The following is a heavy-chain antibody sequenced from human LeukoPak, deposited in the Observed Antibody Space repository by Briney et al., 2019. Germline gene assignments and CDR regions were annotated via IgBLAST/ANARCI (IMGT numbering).Heavy chain of an antibody. CDR3: ARDHPADGYNPHYFDY. Sequence: SVKVSCKASGGTFSSYAISWVRQAPGQGLEWMGGIIPIFGTANYAQKFQGRVTTTADESTSTAYMELSSLRSEDTAVYYCARDHPADGYNPHYFDYWGQGTLVTVSS. CDR2: IIPIFGTA. V-gene: IGHV1-69*13. J-gene: IGHJ4*02. CDR1: GGTFSSYA. D-gene: IGHD5-24*01.